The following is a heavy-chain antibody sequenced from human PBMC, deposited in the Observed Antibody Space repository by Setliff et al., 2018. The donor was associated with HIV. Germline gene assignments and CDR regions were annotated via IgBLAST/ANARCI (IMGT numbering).Heavy chain of an antibody. CDR1: GFTLSNFW. CDR3: AKDKGQKYADY. D-gene: IGHD3-10*01. Sequence: PGGSLRLSCAASGFTLSNFWMTWVRQAPGKGLEWVASIRSDGSNKYYADSVTGRFTISRDDSKNTLYLQMNSLRAEDTAVYYCAKDKGQKYADYWGQGTMVTVSS. CDR2: IRSDGSNK. V-gene: IGHV3-30*02. J-gene: IGHJ4*02.